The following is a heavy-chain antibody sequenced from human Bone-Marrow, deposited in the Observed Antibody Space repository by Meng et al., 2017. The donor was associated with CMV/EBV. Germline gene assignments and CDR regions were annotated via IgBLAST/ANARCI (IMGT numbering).Heavy chain of an antibody. CDR1: EFTFSDHY. Sequence: GESLKISCAASEFTFSDHYMDWVRQAPVKGLEWVAYIGFGGGVEKYYPDSVKGRFTVSRDNSKNTLYLDINGLTDEDTAIYYCAKDRPELLGLDPWGQGTLVTVSS. V-gene: IGHV3-30*02. D-gene: IGHD1-26*01. CDR2: IGFGGGVEK. CDR3: AKDRPELLGLDP. J-gene: IGHJ5*02.